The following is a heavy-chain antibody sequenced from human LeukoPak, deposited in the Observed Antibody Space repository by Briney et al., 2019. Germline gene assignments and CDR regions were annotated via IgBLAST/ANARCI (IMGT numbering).Heavy chain of an antibody. CDR3: ARNRESESDSEGDY. CDR2: IKQGGSEI. CDR1: GFTFSRFW. V-gene: IGHV3-7*02. Sequence: GGSLRLSCSASGFTFSRFWMSWVRQAPGKGLEYVALIKQGGSEIFHMDSVKGRFTISRDDATNSLYLQMNSLRVEDTALYYCARNRESESDSEGDYWGQGTLVTVSS. D-gene: IGHD4-11*01. J-gene: IGHJ4*02.